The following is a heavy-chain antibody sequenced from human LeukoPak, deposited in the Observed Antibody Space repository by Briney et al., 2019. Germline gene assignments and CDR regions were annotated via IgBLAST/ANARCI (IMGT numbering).Heavy chain of an antibody. J-gene: IGHJ4*02. CDR1: GFTFSTYA. V-gene: IGHV3-64D*06. D-gene: IGHD1-26*01. Sequence: GGSLRLSCSASGFTFSTYAMHWVRQAPGKGLEYVSAISRNGGSTYYADSVKGRFTISRDNSNNTLHLQVSSLRVEDTAVYYCVRGRWDYFFDYWGQGTLVTVSS. CDR2: ISRNGGST. CDR3: VRGRWDYFFDY.